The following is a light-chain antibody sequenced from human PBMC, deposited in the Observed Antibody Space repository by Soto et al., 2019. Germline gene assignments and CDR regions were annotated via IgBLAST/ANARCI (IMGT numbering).Light chain of an antibody. Sequence: DILMTHPPSSVSASVGDRVTITCRASQALSSWLSWYQHKPGKAPNFLIYAASSLQSGVPSRFNVSASVTDFTLTISCLKTEEFASYNSQHCISFPRIFTLGPGNKVDI. V-gene: IGKV1-12*01. CDR2: AAS. J-gene: IGKJ3*01. CDR3: QHCISFPRIFT. CDR1: QALSSW.